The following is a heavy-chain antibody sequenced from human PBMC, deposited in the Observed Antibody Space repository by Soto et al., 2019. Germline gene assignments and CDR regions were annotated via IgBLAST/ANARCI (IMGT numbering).Heavy chain of an antibody. Sequence: EEQLLESGGGLVQPGGSLRISCVASGFTFSSSAMNWVRQAPGKGLEWVSTFGTSANNTYYADSVRGRFTISRDNSKNTLYLQMNSLRVDDTAVYYCAKARRLLKRGGAFDIWGQGTMDTVSS. V-gene: IGHV3-23*01. D-gene: IGHD2-15*01. J-gene: IGHJ3*02. CDR2: FGTSANNT. CDR3: AKARRLLKRGGAFDI. CDR1: GFTFSSSA.